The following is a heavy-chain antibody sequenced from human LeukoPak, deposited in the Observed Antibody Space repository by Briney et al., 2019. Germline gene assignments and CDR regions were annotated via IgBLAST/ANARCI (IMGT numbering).Heavy chain of an antibody. CDR2: INPNNGGT. CDR3: ARDSGSSWYVVY. D-gene: IGHD6-13*01. V-gene: IGHV1-2*02. J-gene: IGHJ4*02. CDR1: GYTFTGYY. Sequence: ASVNVSCMASGYTFTGYYMHWLRQAPGQGLEWMGWINPNNGGTNYAQKFQGRVTMTRDTSISTVYMELSRLRSDATAVYYSARDSGSSWYVVYWGQGTLVTVSS.